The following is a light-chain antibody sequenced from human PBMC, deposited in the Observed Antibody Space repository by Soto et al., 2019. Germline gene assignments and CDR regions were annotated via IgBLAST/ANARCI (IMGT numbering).Light chain of an antibody. J-gene: IGKJ2*01. CDR1: QSVSSN. V-gene: IGKV3-15*01. CDR3: QQYNNWLRGT. Sequence: EIVMTQSPATLSVSPGERATLSCRASQSVSSNLAWYQQKPDQAPRLLIYGASTRATGIPARFSGSGSGTEFTLTISSLQSEDFAVYYCQQYNNWLRGTFGQGTKLEIK. CDR2: GAS.